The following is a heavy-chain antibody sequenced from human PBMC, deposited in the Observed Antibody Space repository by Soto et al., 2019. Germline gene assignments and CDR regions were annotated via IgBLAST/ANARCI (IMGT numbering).Heavy chain of an antibody. CDR3: ARVSHYYDSSGDFDY. Sequence: SETLSLTCTVSGGSISSYYWSWIRQPPGKGLEWIGYIYYSGSTNYNPSLKSRVTISVDTSKNQFSLKLSSVTAADTAGYYCARVSHYYDSSGDFDYWGQGTLVTVSS. CDR1: GGSISSYY. CDR2: IYYSGST. V-gene: IGHV4-59*01. D-gene: IGHD3-22*01. J-gene: IGHJ4*02.